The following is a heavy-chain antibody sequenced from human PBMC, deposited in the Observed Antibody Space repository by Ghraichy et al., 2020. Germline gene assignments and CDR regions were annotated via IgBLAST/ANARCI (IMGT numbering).Heavy chain of an antibody. J-gene: IGHJ6*03. D-gene: IGHD3-22*01. CDR3: ARHAHDSSGYYHYYYYYYMDV. CDR1: GGYIRSSNYY. Sequence: GSLSLTCTVSGGYIRSSNYYWGWIRQPPGKGLEWIGTVYYSGSTYYTPSLKSRVTISVDTSKNQFSLKLSSVTATDTAVYYCARHAHDSSGYYHYYYYYYMDVWGKGTTVTVSS. CDR2: VYYSGST. V-gene: IGHV4-39*01.